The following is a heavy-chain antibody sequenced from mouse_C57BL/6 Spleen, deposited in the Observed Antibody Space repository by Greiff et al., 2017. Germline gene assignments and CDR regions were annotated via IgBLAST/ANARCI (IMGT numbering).Heavy chain of an antibody. V-gene: IGHV1-26*01. CDR1: GYTFTDYY. J-gene: IGHJ2*01. CDR3: ARRNPPYSHYFDY. CDR2: INPHNGGT. Sequence: VQLQQSGPELVKPGASVKISCKASGYTFTDYYMNWVKQSHGKSLEWIGDINPHNGGTSYNQKLKGKATLTVDKSSSTAYMELRSLTSEDSAVYYCARRNPPYSHYFDYWGQGTTLTVSS. D-gene: IGHD6-5*01.